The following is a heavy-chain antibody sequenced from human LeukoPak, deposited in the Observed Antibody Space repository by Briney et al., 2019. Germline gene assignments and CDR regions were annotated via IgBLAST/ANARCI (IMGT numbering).Heavy chain of an antibody. CDR2: ISSSSSYI. Sequence: GGSLRLSCAASGFTFSSYSMNWVRQAPGKGLEWVSSISSSSSYIYYADSVKGRFTISRDNAKNSLYLQRNSLRAEDTAVYYCARVGRYSSGWDAFDIWGQGTMVTVSS. CDR3: ARVGRYSSGWDAFDI. D-gene: IGHD6-19*01. J-gene: IGHJ3*02. CDR1: GFTFSSYS. V-gene: IGHV3-21*01.